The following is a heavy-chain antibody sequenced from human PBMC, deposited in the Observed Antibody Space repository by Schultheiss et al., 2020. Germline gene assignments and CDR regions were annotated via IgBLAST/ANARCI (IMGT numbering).Heavy chain of an antibody. CDR1: GFTFGDYA. CDR2: IRSKAYGGTT. CDR3: TRGVFGVVTWFDP. D-gene: IGHD3-3*01. V-gene: IGHV3-49*03. J-gene: IGHJ5*02. Sequence: GGSLRLSCTASGFTFGDYAMSWFRQAPGKGLEWVGFIRSKAYGGTTEYAASVKGRFTISRDDSKSIAYLQMHSLKTEDTAVYYCTRGVFGVVTWFDPWGQGTLVTVYS.